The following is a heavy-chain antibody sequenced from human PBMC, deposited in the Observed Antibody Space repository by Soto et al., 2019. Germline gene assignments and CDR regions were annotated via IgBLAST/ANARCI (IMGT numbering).Heavy chain of an antibody. J-gene: IGHJ6*03. D-gene: IGHD6-13*01. CDR1: GYTFTGYY. V-gene: IGHV1-2*04. CDR3: ARGPGIAAADTSYYYYYMDV. CDR2: INPNSGGT. Sequence: QVQLVQSGAEVKKPGASVKVSCKASGYTFTGYYMHWVRQAPGQGLECMGWINPNSGGTNYAQKFQGWVTMTRDTSISTAYMELSRLRSDDTAVYYCARGPGIAAADTSYYYYYMDVWGKGTTVTVSS.